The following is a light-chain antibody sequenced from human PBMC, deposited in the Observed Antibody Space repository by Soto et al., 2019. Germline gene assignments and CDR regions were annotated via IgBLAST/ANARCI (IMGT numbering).Light chain of an antibody. CDR3: QQYDRFSPA. Sequence: DIQITQSPSTLSSSLLERSTITCGSSQSISSWLAWYQQKPGKAPKLLIYKASTLKSGVPSRFSGSGFGTEFTLTISSLQRDDFATYYCQQYDRFSPAFGPGTKVDIK. CDR2: KAS. CDR1: QSISSW. V-gene: IGKV1-5*03. J-gene: IGKJ3*01.